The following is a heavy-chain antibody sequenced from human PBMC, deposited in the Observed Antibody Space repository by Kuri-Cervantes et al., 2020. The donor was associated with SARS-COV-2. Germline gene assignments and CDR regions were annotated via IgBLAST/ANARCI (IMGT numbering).Heavy chain of an antibody. D-gene: IGHD3-3*01. Sequence: ASVKVSCKASGYTFTSYDINWVRQATGQGLEWMGWMNPNSGNTGYAQKFQGRVTITRNTSISTAYMELSRLRSDDTAVYYCARGVFITNPPSYYYYMDVWGKGTTVTVSS. CDR2: MNPNSGNT. V-gene: IGHV1-8*03. CDR3: ARGVFITNPPSYYYYMDV. CDR1: GYTFTSYD. J-gene: IGHJ6*03.